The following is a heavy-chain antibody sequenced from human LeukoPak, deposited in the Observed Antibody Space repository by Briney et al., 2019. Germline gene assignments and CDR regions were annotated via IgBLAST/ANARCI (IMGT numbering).Heavy chain of an antibody. CDR2: IYYSGST. D-gene: IGHD3-10*01. CDR1: GGSISSYY. CDR3: ARGRYTMVRGVIKALNWFDP. Sequence: SETLSLTCTVSGGSISSYYWSWLRQPPGKGLEWIGYIYYSGSTNYNPSLKSRVTISVDTSKNQFSLKLSSVTAADTAVYYCARGRYTMVRGVIKALNWFDPWGQGTLVTVSS. V-gene: IGHV4-59*01. J-gene: IGHJ5*02.